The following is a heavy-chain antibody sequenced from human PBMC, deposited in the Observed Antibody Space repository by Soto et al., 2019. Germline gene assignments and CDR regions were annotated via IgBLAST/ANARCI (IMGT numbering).Heavy chain of an antibody. CDR2: ISSNGENT. CDR3: VSWVSAHFDS. J-gene: IGHJ4*01. CDR1: RFTSGYHA. D-gene: IGHD6-13*01. V-gene: IGHV3-23*01. Sequence: GGSLRLSCAASRFTSGYHAMNWVRQAPGKGLEWVSTISSNGENTHYADSVKGRFIISSDNSSNTVALQMNSLRVEDTAIYYCVSWVSAHFDSSGQGPLVTLSS.